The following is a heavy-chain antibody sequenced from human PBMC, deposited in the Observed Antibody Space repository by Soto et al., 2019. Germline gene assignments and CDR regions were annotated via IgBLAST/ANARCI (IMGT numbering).Heavy chain of an antibody. Sequence: ASVKVSCKASGGTFSSYAISWVRQAPGQGLEWMGGIIPIFGTANYAQKFQGRVTITADESTSTAYMELSSLRSEDTAVYYCASIYLAYCGGDCYSGYYYGMDVWGQGTTVTVSS. D-gene: IGHD2-21*02. J-gene: IGHJ6*02. CDR3: ASIYLAYCGGDCYSGYYYGMDV. V-gene: IGHV1-69*13. CDR1: GGTFSSYA. CDR2: IIPIFGTA.